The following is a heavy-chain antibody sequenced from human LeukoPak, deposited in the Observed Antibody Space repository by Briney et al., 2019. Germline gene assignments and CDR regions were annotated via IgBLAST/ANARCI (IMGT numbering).Heavy chain of an antibody. V-gene: IGHV3-74*01. D-gene: IGHD1-26*01. CDR2: INSDGSST. J-gene: IGHJ4*02. CDR1: GFTFSSYW. CDR3: ARAVVGADFDY. Sequence: GGSLRLSRAASGFTFSSYWMHWVRQAPGKGLVWVSRINSDGSSTSYADSVKGRFTISRDNAKNTLYLQMNSLRAEDTAVYYCARAVVGADFDYWGQGTLVTVSS.